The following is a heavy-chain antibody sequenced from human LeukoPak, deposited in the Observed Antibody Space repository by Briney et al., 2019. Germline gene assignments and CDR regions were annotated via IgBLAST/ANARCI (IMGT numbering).Heavy chain of an antibody. J-gene: IGHJ4*01. D-gene: IGHD5-18*01. Sequence: SETLSLTCTVSGGSVSDYYWSWIRQSPGKGLEWIGYIYYTGSTSYNPSLKSRVTISPDMSKNQFSLTLSSVTAADTAVYYCARDGYNYGLDRFDYWGHGTLVTVSS. CDR2: IYYTGST. V-gene: IGHV4-59*02. CDR1: GGSVSDYY. CDR3: ARDGYNYGLDRFDY.